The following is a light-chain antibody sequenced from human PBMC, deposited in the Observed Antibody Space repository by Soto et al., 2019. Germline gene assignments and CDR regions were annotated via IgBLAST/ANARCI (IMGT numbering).Light chain of an antibody. Sequence: DIQMTQSPSTLSASVGDRVTITCRASQSINSWLAWYQQKPGKAPKLLIYKASSLDSEVPSRFSGSGSGTEFTLTISSLQPDDFATYYCQQYNTYWTFGQGTKVEIK. CDR1: QSINSW. CDR3: QQYNTYWT. J-gene: IGKJ1*01. V-gene: IGKV1-5*03. CDR2: KAS.